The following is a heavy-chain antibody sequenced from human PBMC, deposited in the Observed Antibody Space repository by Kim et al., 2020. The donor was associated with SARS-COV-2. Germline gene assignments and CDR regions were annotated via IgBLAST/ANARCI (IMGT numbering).Heavy chain of an antibody. CDR2: INHSGST. CDR3: ARGQGTKMGIAAAASWFDP. CDR1: GGSFSGYY. V-gene: IGHV4-34*01. Sequence: SETLSLTCAVYGGSFSGYYWSWIRQPPGKGLEWIGEINHSGSTNYNPSLKSRVTISVDTSKNQFSLKLSSVTAADTAVYYCARGQGTKMGIAAAASWFDPWGQGTLVTVSS. D-gene: IGHD6-13*01. J-gene: IGHJ5*02.